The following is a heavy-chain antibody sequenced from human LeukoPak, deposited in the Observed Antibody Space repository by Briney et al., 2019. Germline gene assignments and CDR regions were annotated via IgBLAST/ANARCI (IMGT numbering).Heavy chain of an antibody. Sequence: GGSLRLSCAASGFTFSSYAMSWVRQAPGKGLEWVSAISGSGGSTSYADSVKGRFTLSRDNSKNALYLQITSLRAEDTAIYYCAKEGGTTGTTLAFFDLWAVAPWSLSPQ. CDR1: GFTFSSYA. D-gene: IGHD1-7*01. J-gene: IGHJ2*01. CDR2: ISGSGGST. V-gene: IGHV3-23*01. CDR3: AKEGGTTGTTLAFFDL.